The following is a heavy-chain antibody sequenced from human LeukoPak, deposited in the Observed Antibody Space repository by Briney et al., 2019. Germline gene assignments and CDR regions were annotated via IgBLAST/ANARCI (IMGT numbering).Heavy chain of an antibody. CDR2: MNPNSSNT. CDR3: AIRTPVDIVATLGERVKKGLDY. CDR1: GYTFTSYD. Sequence: GASVKVSCKASGYTFTSYDINWLRQATGQGLEWMGWMNPNSSNTGYAQKFQGRVTMTRNTSMSTAYMELSSLRSEDTAVYYCAIRTPVDIVATLGERVKKGLDYWGQGTLVTVSS. J-gene: IGHJ4*02. D-gene: IGHD5-12*01. V-gene: IGHV1-8*01.